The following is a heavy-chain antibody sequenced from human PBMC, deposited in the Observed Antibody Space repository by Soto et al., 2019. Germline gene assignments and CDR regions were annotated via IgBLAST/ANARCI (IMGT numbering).Heavy chain of an antibody. J-gene: IGHJ6*02. Sequence: EVQLLESGGGLVQPGGSLRVSCVGAGFNFSNYAMSWVRQAPGKGLEWVSAISGSGGSTYYADSVKGRFTISRDNSKSTLYLQMNSLRAEDTAVYYCAHGGYCSSTSCYGGMDVWGQGTTVIVSS. V-gene: IGHV3-23*01. CDR2: ISGSGGST. CDR3: AHGGYCSSTSCYGGMDV. CDR1: GFNFSNYA. D-gene: IGHD2-2*01.